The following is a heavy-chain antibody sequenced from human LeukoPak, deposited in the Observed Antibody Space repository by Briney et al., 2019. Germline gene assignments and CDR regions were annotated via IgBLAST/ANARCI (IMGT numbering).Heavy chain of an antibody. Sequence: GGSLRLSCAASGFTFSDYYMSWIRQAPGKGLEWVSYISSSGSTIYYADSVKGRFTISRDNAKNSLYLQMNSLRAEDTAVYYCARDRTSRRFGELFDAFDIWGQGTMVTVSS. CDR2: ISSSGSTI. V-gene: IGHV3-11*01. J-gene: IGHJ3*02. D-gene: IGHD3-10*01. CDR1: GFTFSDYY. CDR3: ARDRTSRRFGELFDAFDI.